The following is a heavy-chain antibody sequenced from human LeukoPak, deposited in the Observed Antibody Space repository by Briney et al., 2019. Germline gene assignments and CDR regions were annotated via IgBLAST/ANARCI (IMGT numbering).Heavy chain of an antibody. CDR3: ARAGAAAVPDWHFDV. D-gene: IGHD6-13*01. V-gene: IGHV1-2*02. J-gene: IGHJ2*01. CDR2: INPKSGGT. Sequence: ASVKVSCKASGYIFTDYYMHWVRQAPGQGLGWMGCINPKSGGTNDAQKFQGRVTMTRDTSICTAYMELSWLAFEDTAVYYCARAGAAAVPDWHFDVWGRGTRVTVSS. CDR1: GYIFTDYY.